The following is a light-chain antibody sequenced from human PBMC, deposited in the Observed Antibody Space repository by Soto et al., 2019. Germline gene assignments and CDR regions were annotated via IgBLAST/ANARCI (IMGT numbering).Light chain of an antibody. CDR1: QGISSY. CDR2: AAS. J-gene: IGKJ5*01. V-gene: IGKV1-9*01. Sequence: IQLTQSPSSLSTSVRDRVTITCRASQGISSYLAWYQQKPGKAPKLLIYAASTLQSGVPSRFSGSGSGTDFTLTISSLQPEDFATYYCQQLFDSPITFGQGTRLEIK. CDR3: QQLFDSPIT.